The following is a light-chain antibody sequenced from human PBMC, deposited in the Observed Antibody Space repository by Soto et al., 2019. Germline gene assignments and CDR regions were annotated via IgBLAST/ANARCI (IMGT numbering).Light chain of an antibody. CDR1: QDINVY. CDR3: QHGYVAPYN. V-gene: IGKV1-39*01. Sequence: DIQMTQSPSSVSASIGDTVTITCRASQDINVYLKWYQQKPGEVPTLLIYSASSLHSGVPSRFTGSGSETDFTLTIRSLQPEYFATYYCQHGYVAPYNFGQGTKV. J-gene: IGKJ2*01. CDR2: SAS.